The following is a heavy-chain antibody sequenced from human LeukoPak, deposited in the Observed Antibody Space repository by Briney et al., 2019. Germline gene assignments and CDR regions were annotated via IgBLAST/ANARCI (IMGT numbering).Heavy chain of an antibody. CDR1: GYSISSGYY. CDR2: IYPSGST. CDR3: ARAYSSAWYMNWFDP. Sequence: PSETLSLTCTVSGYSISSGYYWGWIWQPPGKGLEWIGSIYPSGSTYYNPSLKSRVTISIDTSKNQFSLKLSSVTAADTAVYYCARAYSSAWYMNWFDPWGQGTLVTVSS. V-gene: IGHV4-38-2*02. D-gene: IGHD6-19*01. J-gene: IGHJ5*02.